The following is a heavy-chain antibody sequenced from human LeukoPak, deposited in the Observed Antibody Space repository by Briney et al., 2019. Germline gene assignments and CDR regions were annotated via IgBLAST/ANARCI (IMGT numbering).Heavy chain of an antibody. V-gene: IGHV4-34*01. CDR2: INHSGST. Sequence: SETLSLTCAVYGGSFSGYYWSWIRQPPGKGLEWIGEINHSGSTNYNPSLKSRVTISLDTSKSQFSLKLGSVTAADTAVYYCAGHHPRNTVDFWGQGTLVTVSS. CDR3: AGHHPRNTVDF. D-gene: IGHD2/OR15-2a*01. J-gene: IGHJ4*02. CDR1: GGSFSGYY.